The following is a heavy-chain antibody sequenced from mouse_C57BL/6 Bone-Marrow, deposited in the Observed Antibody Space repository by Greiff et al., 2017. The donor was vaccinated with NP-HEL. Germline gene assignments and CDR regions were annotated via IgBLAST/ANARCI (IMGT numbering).Heavy chain of an antibody. CDR3: APTTVARYFDV. D-gene: IGHD1-1*01. V-gene: IGHV1-7*01. Sequence: QVQLQQSGAELAKPGASVKLSCKASGYTFTSYWMHWVKQRPGQGLEWIGYINPSSGYTKYNQKFKDKATLTADKSSSTAYMQLSSLTYEDSAVYYCAPTTVARYFDVWGTGTTVTVSS. CDR1: GYTFTSYW. J-gene: IGHJ1*03. CDR2: INPSSGYT.